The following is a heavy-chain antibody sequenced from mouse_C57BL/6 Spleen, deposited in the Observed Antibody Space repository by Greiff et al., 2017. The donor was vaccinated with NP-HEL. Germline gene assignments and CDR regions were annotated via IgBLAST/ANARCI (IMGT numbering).Heavy chain of an antibody. Sequence: DVQLQESGPGLVKPSQSLSLTCSVTGYSITSGYYWNWIRQFPGNKLEWMGYISYDGSNNYNPSLKNRISITRDTSKNQFFLKLNSVTTEDTATYYCALRRYAMDYWGQGTSVTVSS. CDR3: ALRRYAMDY. CDR2: ISYDGSN. V-gene: IGHV3-6*01. J-gene: IGHJ4*01. CDR1: GYSITSGYY.